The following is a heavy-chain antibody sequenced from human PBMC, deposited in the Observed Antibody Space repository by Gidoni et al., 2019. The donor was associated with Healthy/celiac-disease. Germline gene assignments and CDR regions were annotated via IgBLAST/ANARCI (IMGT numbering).Heavy chain of an antibody. V-gene: IGHV4-30-4*01. CDR1: GGSISSGDYY. CDR2: IYYSGST. D-gene: IGHD4-17*01. CDR3: ARGGFTVTTVPPADWFDP. J-gene: IGHJ5*02. Sequence: QVQLQESGPGLVKPSQTLSLTCTVSGGSISSGDYYWSWIRQPPGKGLEWIGYIYYSGSTYYNLSLKSRVTISVDTSKNQFSLKLSSVTAADTAVYYCARGGFTVTTVPPADWFDPWGQGTLVTVSS.